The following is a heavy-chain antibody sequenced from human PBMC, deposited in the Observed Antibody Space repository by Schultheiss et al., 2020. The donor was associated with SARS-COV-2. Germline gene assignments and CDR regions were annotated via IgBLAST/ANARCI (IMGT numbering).Heavy chain of an antibody. CDR1: GFSLSTSGMC. CDR3: ARMMRVTYYDFWSGYYYGMDV. D-gene: IGHD3-3*01. V-gene: IGHV2-70*01. Sequence: SGPTLVKPTQTLTLTCTFSGFSLSTSGMCVSWIRQPPGKALEWLALIDWDDDKYYSTSLKTRLTISKDTSKNQVVLTMTNMDPVDTATYYCARMMRVTYYDFWSGYYYGMDVWGQGTTVTVSS. CDR2: IDWDDDK. J-gene: IGHJ6*02.